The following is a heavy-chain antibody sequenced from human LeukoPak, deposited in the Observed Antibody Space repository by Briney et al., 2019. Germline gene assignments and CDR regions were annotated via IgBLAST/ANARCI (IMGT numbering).Heavy chain of an antibody. Sequence: PGRSLRLSCAASGFTFSSYGMHWVRQAPGKGLEWVAVIWYDGSNKYYADSVKGRFTISRDNSKNTLYLQMNSLRAEDTAVYYCARELITFGGVGYFDYWGQGTLVTVSS. V-gene: IGHV3-33*01. CDR3: ARELITFGGVGYFDY. D-gene: IGHD3-16*01. CDR1: GFTFSSYG. CDR2: IWYDGSNK. J-gene: IGHJ4*02.